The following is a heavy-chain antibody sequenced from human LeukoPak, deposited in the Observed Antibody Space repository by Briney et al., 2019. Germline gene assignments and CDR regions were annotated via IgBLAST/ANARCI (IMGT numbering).Heavy chain of an antibody. CDR3: AREGAAAGTTFDY. J-gene: IGHJ4*02. Sequence: ASVKVSCKASGYTLTSYDINWVRQATGQGLEWMGWMNPNSGNTGYAQKFQGRVTMTRNTSISTAYMELSSLRSEDTAVYYCAREGAAAGTTFDYWGQGTLVTVSS. V-gene: IGHV1-8*01. CDR1: GYTLTSYD. CDR2: MNPNSGNT. D-gene: IGHD6-13*01.